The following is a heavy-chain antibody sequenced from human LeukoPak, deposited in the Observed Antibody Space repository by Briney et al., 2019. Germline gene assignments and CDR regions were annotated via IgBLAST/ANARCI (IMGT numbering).Heavy chain of an antibody. V-gene: IGHV3-21*01. D-gene: IGHD2-15*01. J-gene: IGHJ5*02. Sequence: GGSLRLSCATFGFTFSSYGMTWVRQAPGKGLEWVSSISSTTAHIHYADSVKGRFTISRDNTDNVVYLQMNSLRAEDTAVYYCARVAVAGPTGWFDPWGQGTLVTVSS. CDR3: ARVAVAGPTGWFDP. CDR2: ISSTTAHI. CDR1: GFTFSSYG.